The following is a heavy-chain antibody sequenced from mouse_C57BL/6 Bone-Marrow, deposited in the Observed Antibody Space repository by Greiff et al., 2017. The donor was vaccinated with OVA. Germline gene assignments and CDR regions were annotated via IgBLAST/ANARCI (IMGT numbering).Heavy chain of an antibody. J-gene: IGHJ1*03. CDR1: GFTFTDYY. V-gene: IGHV1-19*01. CDR2: INPYNARA. Sequence: VQLQQSGPVLVKPGASLKMSCKASGFTFTDYYIYWVKQSHGNSLEWIGVINPYNARASYNQKFNAKTTLTVDKSSSTAYMELNSLTSEDSAVYYCARRTYWYFDVWGTGTTVRGSS. CDR3: ARRTYWYFDV.